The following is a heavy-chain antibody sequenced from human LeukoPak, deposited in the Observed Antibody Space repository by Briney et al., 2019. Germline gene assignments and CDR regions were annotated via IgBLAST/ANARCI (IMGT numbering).Heavy chain of an antibody. CDR3: ARRRGQGSESYFHYYYYGMDV. Sequence: PSETLSLTCAVYGGSFSGYYWSWIRQPPGKGLEWIGEINHSGSTNYNPPLKSRVTISEDTSKNQFSLKLSSVTAADTAVYYCARRRGQGSESYFHYYYYGMDVWGQGTTVTVSS. CDR2: INHSGST. D-gene: IGHD3-10*01. CDR1: GGSFSGYY. V-gene: IGHV4-34*01. J-gene: IGHJ6*02.